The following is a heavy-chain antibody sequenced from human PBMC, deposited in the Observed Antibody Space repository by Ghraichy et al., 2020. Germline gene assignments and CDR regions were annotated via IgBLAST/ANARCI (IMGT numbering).Heavy chain of an antibody. CDR3: ARVPYSSGCFGDY. CDR1: GFTFSSYW. J-gene: IGHJ4*02. CDR2: IKQDGSEK. D-gene: IGHD6-19*01. Sequence: GGSLRLSCAASGFTFSSYWMSWVRQAPGKGLEWVANIKQDGSEKYYVDSVKGRFTISRDNAKNSLYLQMNSLRAEDTAVYYCARVPYSSGCFGDYWGQGTLVTVSS. V-gene: IGHV3-7*01.